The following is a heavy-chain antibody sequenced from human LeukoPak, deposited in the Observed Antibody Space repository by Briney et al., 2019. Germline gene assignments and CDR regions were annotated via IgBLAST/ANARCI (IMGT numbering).Heavy chain of an antibody. D-gene: IGHD3-22*01. CDR1: GYPFTSYG. J-gene: IGHJ4*02. CDR2: TSGFNGNT. Sequence: ASVKVSCKASGYPFTSYGISWVRQAPGQGLEWMGWTSGFNGNTKSAQKFQGRVTMTTDTSTSTAYMELRSLRSDDTAVYYCARTYYYENTGYPADYWGQGTLVTVSS. V-gene: IGHV1-18*01. CDR3: ARTYYYENTGYPADY.